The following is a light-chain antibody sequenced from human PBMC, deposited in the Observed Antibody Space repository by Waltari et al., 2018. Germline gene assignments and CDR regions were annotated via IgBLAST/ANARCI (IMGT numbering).Light chain of an antibody. CDR1: PSVTNY. J-gene: IGKJ3*01. CDR2: AAS. Sequence: EIVLTQSPATLSLSPGERATLSCRASPSVTNYLAWYQQKPSQAPRLLIYAASSRATGIPARISGSGSATDFTLTISSLEPEDVAVYYCQQYSTSLFTFGHGTKVEIK. V-gene: IGKV3-11*01. CDR3: QQYSTSLFT.